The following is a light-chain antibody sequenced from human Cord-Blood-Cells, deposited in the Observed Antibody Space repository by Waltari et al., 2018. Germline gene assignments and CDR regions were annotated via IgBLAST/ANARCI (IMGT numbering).Light chain of an antibody. CDR1: QSVSSSY. CDR2: GAS. Sequence: EIVLTQSPGTLSLSPGERATLSCRASQSVSSSYLAWYQQKPGQDPRLLIYGASSRATGIPDRFSCSGSGTDFTLTISRLEPEEFAVYYCQQYGSSPLTFGGGTKVEIK. V-gene: IGKV3-20*01. J-gene: IGKJ4*01. CDR3: QQYGSSPLT.